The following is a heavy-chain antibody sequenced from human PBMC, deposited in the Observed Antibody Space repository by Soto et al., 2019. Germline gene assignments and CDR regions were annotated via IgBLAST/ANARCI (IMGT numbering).Heavy chain of an antibody. V-gene: IGHV1-18*01. CDR2: ISAYNGNT. Sequence: QVQLVQSGAEVKKPGASVKVSCKASGYTFTSYGISWVRQAPGQGLEWMGWISAYNGNTNYAKKLQGRVTITTDTSTSTAYMELRSLRSDDTAVYYCARSSSGWYAINNWFDPWGQGPLVTVSS. CDR1: GYTFTSYG. CDR3: ARSSSGWYAINNWFDP. D-gene: IGHD6-19*01. J-gene: IGHJ5*02.